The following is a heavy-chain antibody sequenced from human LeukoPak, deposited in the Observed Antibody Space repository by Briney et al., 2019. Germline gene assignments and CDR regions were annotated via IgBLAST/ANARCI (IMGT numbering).Heavy chain of an antibody. CDR2: IYYSGST. CDR3: ARDQLPYNWFDP. Sequence: SETLPLTCTVSGGSISSGDYYWSWIRQPPGKGLEWIGYIYYSGSTYYNPSLKSRVTISVDTSKNQFSLKLSSVTAADTAVYYCARDQLPYNWFDPWGQGTLVTVSS. D-gene: IGHD2-2*01. J-gene: IGHJ5*02. V-gene: IGHV4-30-4*08. CDR1: GGSISSGDYY.